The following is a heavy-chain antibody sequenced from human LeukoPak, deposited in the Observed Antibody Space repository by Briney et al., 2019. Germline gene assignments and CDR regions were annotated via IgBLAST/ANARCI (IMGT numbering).Heavy chain of an antibody. CDR2: ISANGGST. Sequence: PGGSLRLSCSASGFIISNYAMHWVRQAPGKGLEYVSGISANGGSTYYADSAKGRFTISRDNSKNTLYLQMSSLRTEDTAIYHCVKDLYKGDSSSWYYFDYWGQGTLVTVSS. J-gene: IGHJ4*02. V-gene: IGHV3-64D*06. D-gene: IGHD6-13*01. CDR3: VKDLYKGDSSSWYYFDY. CDR1: GFIISNYA.